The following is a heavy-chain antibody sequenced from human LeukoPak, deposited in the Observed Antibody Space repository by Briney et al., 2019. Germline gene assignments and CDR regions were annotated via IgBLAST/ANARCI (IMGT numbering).Heavy chain of an antibody. CDR3: AKSVVPAAMLPPFDY. V-gene: IGHV3-30*18. Sequence: GRSLRLSCAASGFTSSSYGMHWVRQAPGKGLEWVAVISYDGSNKYYADSVKGRFTISRDNSKNTLYLQMNSLRAEDTAVYYCAKSVVPAAMLPPFDYWGQGTLVTVSS. D-gene: IGHD2-2*01. J-gene: IGHJ4*02. CDR2: ISYDGSNK. CDR1: GFTSSSYG.